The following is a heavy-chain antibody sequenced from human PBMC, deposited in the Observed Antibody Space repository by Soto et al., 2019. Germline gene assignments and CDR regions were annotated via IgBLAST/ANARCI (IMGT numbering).Heavy chain of an antibody. CDR2: MYNSGST. J-gene: IGHJ4*02. CDR1: GGSISSSSYY. D-gene: IGHD3-10*01. CDR3: ASMGYHYGSGSYPLDY. V-gene: IGHV4-61*05. Sequence: SETLSLTCTVSGGSISSSSYYWTWIRQPPGKRLEWIGFMYNSGSTHYNPSLKSRVTISLDTSKNQFSLNLRSVTAADTAVYYCASMGYHYGSGSYPLDYWGQGTLVTVSS.